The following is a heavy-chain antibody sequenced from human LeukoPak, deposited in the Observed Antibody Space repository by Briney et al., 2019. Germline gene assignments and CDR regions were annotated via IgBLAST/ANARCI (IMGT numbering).Heavy chain of an antibody. J-gene: IGHJ4*02. CDR3: ASDAGKSFDS. CDR2: IIPIFGTA. D-gene: IGHD1-14*01. CDR1: GGTFSSYA. V-gene: IGHV1-69*13. Sequence: SVKVSCTASGGTFSSYAISWVRQAPGQGLEWMGGIIPIFGTANYAQKFQGRVTITADESTSAAYMELSSLRSEDTAVYYCASDAGKSFDSWGQGTLVTVSS.